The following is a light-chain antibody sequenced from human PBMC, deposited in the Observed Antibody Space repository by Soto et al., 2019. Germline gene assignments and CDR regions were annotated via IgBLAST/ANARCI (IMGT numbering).Light chain of an antibody. J-gene: IGKJ5*01. CDR1: QSVTSSR. CDR2: DAS. Sequence: ELALTQSPGTLSLSPGERGTLSCRASQSVTSSRLAWYQQKPGQAPRLLIYDASTRATGIPDRFSAIGSGTDYTLTISRLEPEDFAVYYCQQYGASPNTFGQGTRLEIK. V-gene: IGKV3-20*01. CDR3: QQYGASPNT.